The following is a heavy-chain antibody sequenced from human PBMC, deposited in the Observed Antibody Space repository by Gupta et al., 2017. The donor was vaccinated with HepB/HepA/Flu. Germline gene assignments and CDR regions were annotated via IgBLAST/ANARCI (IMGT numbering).Heavy chain of an antibody. J-gene: IGHJ3*02. CDR2: INPNSGAT. CDR3: ARDRSTSSGDAFDI. CDR1: GYTFSGHY. V-gene: IGHV1-2*04. Sequence: QVQLVQSGAEVKKPGASVKVSCKASGYTFSGHYMHWVRQAPGQGLEWMGWINPNSGATNYAQKFQGWVTMTRDTSINSAYMELSRLRSDDTAVYYCARDRSTSSGDAFDIWGQGTMVSVYS. D-gene: IGHD6-6*01.